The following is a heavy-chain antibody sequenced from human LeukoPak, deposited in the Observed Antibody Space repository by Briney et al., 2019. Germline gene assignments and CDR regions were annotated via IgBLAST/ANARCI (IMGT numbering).Heavy chain of an antibody. D-gene: IGHD3-10*01. Sequence: PSETLSLTCTVSGGSISSYYWSWIRQPPGKGLEWIGYIYYSGSTNYNPSLKSRVTISVDTSKNQFSLKLISVTAADTAVYYCARGKNYYGSGSYSAFDIWGQGTMVTVSS. V-gene: IGHV4-59*01. CDR1: GGSISSYY. J-gene: IGHJ3*02. CDR3: ARGKNYYGSGSYSAFDI. CDR2: IYYSGST.